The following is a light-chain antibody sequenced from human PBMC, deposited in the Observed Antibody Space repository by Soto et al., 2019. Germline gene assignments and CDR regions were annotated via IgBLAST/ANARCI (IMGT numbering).Light chain of an antibody. J-gene: IGKJ4*01. CDR1: QSISSN. CDR2: DAS. CDR3: QQYNDWPPIT. Sequence: EIGMQQSAATLSVARGEVSAVSVRFSQSISSNLAWYQQKPGQAPRLVIFDASTRATGIPDRFTGRGSGTEFTLTISTPQSEDPAVHFSQQYNDWPPITFGGGTKVDI. V-gene: IGKV3-15*01.